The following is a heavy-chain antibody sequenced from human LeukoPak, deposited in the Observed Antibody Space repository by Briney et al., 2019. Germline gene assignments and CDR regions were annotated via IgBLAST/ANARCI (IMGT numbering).Heavy chain of an antibody. D-gene: IGHD6-13*01. CDR2: ISSSGSTI. CDR1: GFTFSDYY. V-gene: IGHV3-11*01. CDR3: ASRRAAAGTFYFDY. J-gene: IGHJ4*02. Sequence: GGSLRLSCAASGFTFSDYYMSWIRQAPGKGLEWVSYISSSGSTIYYADSVKGRFTISRDNAKNSLYLQMNSLRAEDTAVYYCASRRAAAGTFYFDYWGQGTLVTVSS.